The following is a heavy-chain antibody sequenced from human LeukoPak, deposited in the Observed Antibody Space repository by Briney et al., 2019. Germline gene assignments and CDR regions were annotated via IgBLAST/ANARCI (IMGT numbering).Heavy chain of an antibody. J-gene: IGHJ4*02. Sequence: GGSLRLSCGASGFTFGTYWMHWVRQAPGKGLEWVAFIRYDGSNKYYAESVKGRFTISRDNSKNGLYVQMNSLRAEDTAVYYCAKARISMMDYWGQGTLVTVSS. V-gene: IGHV3-30*02. D-gene: IGHD3-22*01. CDR2: IRYDGSNK. CDR1: GFTFGTYW. CDR3: AKARISMMDY.